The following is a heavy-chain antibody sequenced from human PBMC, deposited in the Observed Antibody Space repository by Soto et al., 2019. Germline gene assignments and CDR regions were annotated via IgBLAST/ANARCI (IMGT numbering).Heavy chain of an antibody. CDR3: VKGTFSGSKVIFDY. D-gene: IGHD3-22*01. CDR2: ISSNSCAI. V-gene: IGHV3-9*01. J-gene: IGHJ4*02. CDR1: GFSFEGYD. Sequence: GGSLRLSCVASGFSFEGYDMHWVRQVPGKGLEWVSSISSNSCAIKYADSVKGRFSLSRDNAKNSMYLEMNSLRVEDTAFYFCVKGTFSGSKVIFDYWGQGTLVTVSS.